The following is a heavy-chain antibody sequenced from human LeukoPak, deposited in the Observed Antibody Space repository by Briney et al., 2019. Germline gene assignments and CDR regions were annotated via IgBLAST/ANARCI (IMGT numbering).Heavy chain of an antibody. D-gene: IGHD3-22*01. CDR2: IYYSGST. CDR3: ASGGGYYRHSAFDI. CDR1: GGSVSSGSYY. V-gene: IGHV4-31*11. J-gene: IGHJ3*02. Sequence: SETLSLTCAVSGGSVSSGSYYWSWIRQPPGKGLEWIGYIYYSGSTYYNPSLKSRVTISVDTSKNQFSLKLSSVTAADTAVYYCASGGGYYRHSAFDIWGQGTMVTVSS.